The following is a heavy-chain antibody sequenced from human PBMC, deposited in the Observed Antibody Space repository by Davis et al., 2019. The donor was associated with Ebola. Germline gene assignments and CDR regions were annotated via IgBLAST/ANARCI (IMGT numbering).Heavy chain of an antibody. CDR1: GCCISSKRYH. V-gene: IGHV4-39*01. J-gene: IGHJ4*02. D-gene: IGHD3-22*01. Sequence: GSLKLSCHVSGCCISSKRYHWGWIRRPPGKWLDWTGGFHYRGDSNYHSSLKSRVTISVDTSMNQFSLKLSSVTAADTAVYYCASALIYHYDSSGYYGSPHYFDYWGQGTLVTVSS. CDR2: FHYRGDS. CDR3: ASALIYHYDSSGYYGSPHYFDY.